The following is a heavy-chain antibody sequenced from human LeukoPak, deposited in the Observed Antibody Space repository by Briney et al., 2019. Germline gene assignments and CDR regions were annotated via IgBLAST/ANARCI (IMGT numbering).Heavy chain of an antibody. CDR3: AKAPERGYSYGYFNY. J-gene: IGHJ4*02. CDR2: TSYDGSNK. Sequence: PGGSLRLSCAASGFTFSSYGMHWVRQAPGKGLEGVAVTSYDGSNKYYADSVKGRFTISRDNSKNTLYLQMNSLRAEDTAVYYCAKAPERGYSYGYFNYWGQGTLVTVSS. CDR1: GFTFSSYG. D-gene: IGHD5-18*01. V-gene: IGHV3-30*18.